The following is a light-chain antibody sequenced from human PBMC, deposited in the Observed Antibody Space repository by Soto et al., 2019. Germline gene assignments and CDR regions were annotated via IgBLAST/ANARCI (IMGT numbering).Light chain of an antibody. CDR1: SSDVGENY. CDR2: EVS. J-gene: IGLJ1*01. CDR3: SAYAGSNNFV. V-gene: IGLV2-8*01. Sequence: QSALTQPPSASGSPGQSVTSSCTGTSSDVGENYVSLYQQHLGKAPKLIIYEVSQRPSGVPDRFSGSKSGNTASLTVSGLQTEDEADYYCSAYAGSNNFVFGSGTKVTV.